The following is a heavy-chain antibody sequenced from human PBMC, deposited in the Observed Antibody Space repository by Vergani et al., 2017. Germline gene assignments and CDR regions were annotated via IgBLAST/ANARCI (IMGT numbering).Heavy chain of an antibody. CDR3: ARDSIVATMWGFDY. CDR1: GFTVSSNY. Sequence: EVQLVEPGGGLIQPGGSLRLSCAASGFTVSSNYMSWVRQAPGKGLEWVSYISSSSSTIYYADSVKGRFTISRDNAKNSLYLQMNSLRAEDTAVYYCARDSIVATMWGFDYWGQGTLVTVSS. V-gene: IGHV3-48*01. J-gene: IGHJ4*02. CDR2: ISSSSSTI. D-gene: IGHD5-12*01.